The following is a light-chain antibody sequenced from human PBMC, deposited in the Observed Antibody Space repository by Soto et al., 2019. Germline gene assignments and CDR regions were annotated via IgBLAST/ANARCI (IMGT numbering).Light chain of an antibody. V-gene: IGLV2-14*01. J-gene: IGLJ1*01. CDR3: SSYRSSSLSFV. CDR2: EVS. Sequence: QSALTQPASVSGSPGQSIAISCTGSSSDVGIYNYVSWYQQHPGKVPKLIIYEVSNRPSGVSNRFSGSKSGNTASLTISGLQAEDEADYYCSSYRSSSLSFVFGSGTKLTVL. CDR1: SSDVGIYNY.